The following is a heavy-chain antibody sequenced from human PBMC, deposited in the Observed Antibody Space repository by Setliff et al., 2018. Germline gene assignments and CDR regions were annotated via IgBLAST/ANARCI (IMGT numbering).Heavy chain of an antibody. D-gene: IGHD2-8*01. V-gene: IGHV1-18*01. CDR1: GYTFTNYG. Sequence: ASVKVSCKASGYTFTNYGITWVRQAPGQGLEWMGWINNYNFNTNYAQKLQGRVTMTTDTSTSTAYMELRSLRSDDTAVYYCSRLVRYRTTTTCQSVPGAEVWGQGTLVTVSS. CDR2: INNYNFNT. CDR3: SRLVRYRTTTTCQSVPGAEV. J-gene: IGHJ4*02.